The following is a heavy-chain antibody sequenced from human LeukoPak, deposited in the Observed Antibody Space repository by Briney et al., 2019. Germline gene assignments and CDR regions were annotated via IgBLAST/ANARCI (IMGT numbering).Heavy chain of an antibody. D-gene: IGHD1-14*01. CDR2: INPNSGGT. CDR3: ARGKPYNWFDP. CDR1: GYTFTDYY. J-gene: IGHJ5*02. Sequence: ASVKASCKASGYTFTDYYMHWVRQAPGQGLEWMGRINPNSGGTNYPQKFQGRVTMSRDTSISTAYMELSSLRSDDTAVYYCARGKPYNWFDPWGQGTLVTVSS. V-gene: IGHV1-2*06.